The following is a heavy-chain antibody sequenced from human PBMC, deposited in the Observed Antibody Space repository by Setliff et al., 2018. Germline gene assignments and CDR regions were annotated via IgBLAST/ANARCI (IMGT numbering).Heavy chain of an antibody. J-gene: IGHJ4*02. CDR1: GFTVSSLS. V-gene: IGHV3-30*03. D-gene: IGHD3-10*01. CDR2: LSDDGSNE. Sequence: PGGSLRLSCAASGFTVSSLSMHWVRQAPVKGLDWVATLSDDGSNEFYADSVKGRFTISRDNAKNSLSLQMNSLRTEDTAVYYCVGAGTYSYWGQGTLVTVSS. CDR3: VGAGTYSY.